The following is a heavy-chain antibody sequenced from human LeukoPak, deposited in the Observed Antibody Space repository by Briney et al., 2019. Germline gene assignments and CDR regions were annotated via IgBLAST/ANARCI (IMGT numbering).Heavy chain of an antibody. CDR1: GYTFTSYG. J-gene: IGHJ4*02. Sequence: ASVKVSCKASGYTFTSYGISWVRQAPGQGLEWMGWISAYNGNTNYAQKLQGRVTMTTDTSTSTAYMELRSLRSDDTAVYYCARGPQLRYFDWLLYPPDYWGQGTLVTVSS. CDR3: ARGPQLRYFDWLLYPPDY. V-gene: IGHV1-18*01. D-gene: IGHD3-9*01. CDR2: ISAYNGNT.